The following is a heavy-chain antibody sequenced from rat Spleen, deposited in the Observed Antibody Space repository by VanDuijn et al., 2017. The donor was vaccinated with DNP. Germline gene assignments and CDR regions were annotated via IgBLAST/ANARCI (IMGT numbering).Heavy chain of an antibody. J-gene: IGHJ3*01. CDR1: GFTFSDYY. D-gene: IGHD1-4*01. Sequence: EVQVVESGGGLVRPGMSMKLSCNASGFTFSDYYMAWVRQTPKKGLEWVTTISTSGRKTFYPDSVKGRFTISRDNAKSSLYLQMNSLKSEDTATYYCARRDYPVPAYWGQGTLVTVSS. CDR3: ARRDYPVPAY. CDR2: ISTSGRKT. V-gene: IGHV5-25*01.